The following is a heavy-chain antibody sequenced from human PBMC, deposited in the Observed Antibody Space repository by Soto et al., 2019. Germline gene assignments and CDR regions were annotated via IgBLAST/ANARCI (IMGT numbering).Heavy chain of an antibody. CDR1: GGSISSYY. Sequence: PSETLSLTCTVSGGSISSYYWSWIRQPPGKGLEWIGYIYYTGSTNYNPSLKSRVTISVDTSKNQFSLKLSSVTAADTAVYYCARASGCSGGSCAFDPRGQGTLVTVSS. CDR2: IYYTGST. J-gene: IGHJ5*02. CDR3: ARASGCSGGSCAFDP. D-gene: IGHD2-15*01. V-gene: IGHV4-59*01.